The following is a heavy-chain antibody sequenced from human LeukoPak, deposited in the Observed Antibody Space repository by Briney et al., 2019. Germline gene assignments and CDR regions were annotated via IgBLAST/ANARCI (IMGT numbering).Heavy chain of an antibody. CDR2: IYYSGST. CDR1: GGSISNYY. D-gene: IGHD6-13*01. Sequence: SETLSLTCTVSGGSISNYYWSWIRQPPGKALEWLGFIYYSGSTNYNPSLKSRVTISVDTSKNQFSLKVRSVTAADTAVYYCARVRRIAAALGWFDPWGQGTLVTVSS. CDR3: ARVRRIAAALGWFDP. J-gene: IGHJ5*02. V-gene: IGHV4-59*12.